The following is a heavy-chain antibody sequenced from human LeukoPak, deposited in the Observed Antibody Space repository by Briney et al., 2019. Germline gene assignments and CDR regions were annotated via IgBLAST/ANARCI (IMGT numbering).Heavy chain of an antibody. CDR3: AKAIWVAATSSWFCLDY. CDR1: GFTFSSYA. J-gene: IGHJ4*02. Sequence: GGSLRLSCAASGFTFSSYAMSWVRQAPGKGLEWVSAISGSGGSTYNADSVKGRFTISRDNSKNTLYLQMNSLRPEDTAVYYCAKAIWVAATSSWFCLDYWGQGTLVTVSS. V-gene: IGHV3-23*01. CDR2: ISGSGGST. D-gene: IGHD3-10*01.